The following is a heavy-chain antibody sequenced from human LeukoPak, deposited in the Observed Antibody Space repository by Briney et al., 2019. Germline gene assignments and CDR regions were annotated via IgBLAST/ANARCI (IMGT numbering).Heavy chain of an antibody. D-gene: IGHD1-26*01. J-gene: IGHJ5*02. CDR3: ARDFSRSGRWELRGWFDP. CDR1: GYAFTTYG. Sequence: ASVKVSCKASGYAFTTYGISWVRQATGQGLEWMGWISTYNGNSNYAQKLQGRVTMTTDTSTSTAYMELRSLRSDDTAVYYCARDFSRSGRWELRGWFDPWGQGTLVTVSS. V-gene: IGHV1-18*01. CDR2: ISTYNGNS.